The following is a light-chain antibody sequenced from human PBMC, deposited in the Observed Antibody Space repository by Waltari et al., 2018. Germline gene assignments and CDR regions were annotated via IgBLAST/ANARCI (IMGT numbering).Light chain of an antibody. Sequence: QSALTQPPSASGSPGQSVTIPCTGTSSDVGGYNYVSWYQQHPGKAPKFMIYEVSKRPSGVPDRFSGSKSGNTASLTVSGLQAEDEADYYCSSYAGSNNLGVFGTGTKVTVL. J-gene: IGLJ1*01. CDR2: EVS. V-gene: IGLV2-8*01. CDR1: SSDVGGYNY. CDR3: SSYAGSNNLGV.